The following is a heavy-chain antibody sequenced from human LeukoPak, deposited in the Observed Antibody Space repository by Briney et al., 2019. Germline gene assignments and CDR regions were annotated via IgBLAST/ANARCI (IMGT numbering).Heavy chain of an antibody. CDR3: AAAGVVPAALGYYYGMDV. CDR2: IVVGSGNT. CDR1: GFIFTSSA. Sequence: ASVKVSCKASGFIFTSSAVQWVRQARGQRLEWIGWIVVGSGNTNYAQKFQERVTITRDMSTSTAYMELSSLRSEDTAVYYCAAAGVVPAALGYYYGMDVWGKGTTVTVSS. V-gene: IGHV1-58*01. D-gene: IGHD2-2*01. J-gene: IGHJ6*04.